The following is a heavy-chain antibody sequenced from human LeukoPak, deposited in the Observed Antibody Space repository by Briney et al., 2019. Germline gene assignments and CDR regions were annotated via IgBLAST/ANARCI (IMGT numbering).Heavy chain of an antibody. J-gene: IGHJ4*02. CDR1: GGSISSGSYY. Sequence: PSETLSLTCTVSGGSISSGSYYWSWIRQPAGKGLEWIGRIYTSGSTNYNPSLKSRVTISVDTSRNQFSLKLRSVTAADTAVYYCARGGSSGWSDYWGQGTLVTVSS. CDR2: IYTSGST. CDR3: ARGGSSGWSDY. V-gene: IGHV4-61*02. D-gene: IGHD6-19*01.